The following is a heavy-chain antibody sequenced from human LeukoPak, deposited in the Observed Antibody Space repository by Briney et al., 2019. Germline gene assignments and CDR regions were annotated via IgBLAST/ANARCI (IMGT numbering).Heavy chain of an antibody. CDR2: IIPIFGTA. J-gene: IGHJ3*02. V-gene: IGHV1-69*05. CDR3: ARGGYSSAHDAFDI. D-gene: IGHD6-25*01. CDR1: GGTFSSYA. Sequence: SVKVSCKASGGTFSSYAISWVRQAPGQGLEWMGGIIPIFGTANYAQKFQGRVTITTDESTSTAYMELSSLRSEDTAVYYCARGGYSSAHDAFDIWGQGTMVTVSS.